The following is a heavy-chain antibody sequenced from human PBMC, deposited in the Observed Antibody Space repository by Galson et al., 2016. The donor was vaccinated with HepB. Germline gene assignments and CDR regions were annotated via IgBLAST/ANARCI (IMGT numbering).Heavy chain of an antibody. Sequence: SLRLSCAASGFTFSSYGMHWVRQAPGKGLEWVAVIWYDGSHQNYADSVKGRLTVSRDNSRDTLYLQMNSLRAEDTAVYYCARDAKFEASMNQPDYWGQGTLVTVSS. CDR1: GFTFSSYG. CDR3: ARDAKFEASMNQPDY. CDR2: IWYDGSHQ. D-gene: IGHD1-14*01. V-gene: IGHV3-33*01. J-gene: IGHJ4*02.